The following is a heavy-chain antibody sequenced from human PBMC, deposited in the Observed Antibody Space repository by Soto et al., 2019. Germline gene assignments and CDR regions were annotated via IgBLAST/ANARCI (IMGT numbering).Heavy chain of an antibody. CDR1: GFTFSSYD. J-gene: IGHJ6*03. CDR2: IGTAGDT. Sequence: GGSLRLSCAASGFTFSSYDMHWVRQATGKGLEWVSAIGTAGDTYYPGSVKGRFTISRENAKNALYLQMNSLRAGDTAVYYCARGGNRKYSNYPSGYYYYMDVWGKGTTVTVSS. D-gene: IGHD4-4*01. CDR3: ARGGNRKYSNYPSGYYYYMDV. V-gene: IGHV3-13*01.